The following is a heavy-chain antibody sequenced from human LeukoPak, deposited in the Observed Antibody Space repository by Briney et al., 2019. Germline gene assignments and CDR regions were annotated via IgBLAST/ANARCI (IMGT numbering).Heavy chain of an antibody. CDR3: AGRSESGYTYGIFDY. CDR1: GGSISSYY. D-gene: IGHD5-18*01. Sequence: PSETLSLTCTVSGGSISSYYWSWIRQPPGKGLEWIGYIYYSGSTNYNPSLKSRVTISVDTSKNQFSLKLSSVTAADTAVYYCAGRSESGYTYGIFDYWSQGTLVTVSS. J-gene: IGHJ4*02. V-gene: IGHV4-59*08. CDR2: IYYSGST.